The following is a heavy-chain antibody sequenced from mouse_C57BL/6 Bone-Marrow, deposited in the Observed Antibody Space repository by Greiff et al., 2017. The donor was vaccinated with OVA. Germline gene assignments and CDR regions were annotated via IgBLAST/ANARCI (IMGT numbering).Heavy chain of an antibody. Sequence: EVQVVESGGGLVQPGGSLKLSCAASGFTFSDYYMYWVRQTPEKRLEWVAYISNGGGSTYYPDTVKGRFTISRDNAKNTLYLQMSRLKSEDTAMYYCARDYYGSSSDVWGTGTTVTVSS. CDR1: GFTFSDYY. J-gene: IGHJ1*03. D-gene: IGHD1-1*01. V-gene: IGHV5-12*01. CDR3: ARDYYGSSSDV. CDR2: ISNGGGST.